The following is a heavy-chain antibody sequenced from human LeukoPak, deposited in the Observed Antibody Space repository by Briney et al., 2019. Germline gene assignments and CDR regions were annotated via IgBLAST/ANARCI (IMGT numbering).Heavy chain of an antibody. D-gene: IGHD3-22*01. CDR2: FDPDDDET. J-gene: IGHJ5*02. CDR1: GYTLTELS. V-gene: IGHV1-24*01. Sequence: ASVKVSCKVSGYTLTELSVHWVRQAPGKGLEWMGGFDPDDDETIYAQKFQGRVTMTEDTSTDTAYMELSSLRSEDTAVYFCATEKYYYNTSGYLKLWFDPWGQGTLVTVS. CDR3: ATEKYYYNTSGYLKLWFDP.